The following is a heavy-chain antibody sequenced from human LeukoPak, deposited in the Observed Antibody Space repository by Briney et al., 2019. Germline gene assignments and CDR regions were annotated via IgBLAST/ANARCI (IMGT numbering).Heavy chain of an antibody. CDR2: FSGSGET. D-gene: IGHD4-23*01. CDR3: ARDLRLSVGTSPFDY. CDR1: GFTFSTYA. V-gene: IGHV3-23*01. Sequence: GGSLRLSCAASGFTFSTYAMAWVRQAPGKGLEWVSAFSGSGETYYADSVKGRFTISRDNSKNTLYLQMNSLRADDTALYYCARDLRLSVGTSPFDYWGQGTLVTVSS. J-gene: IGHJ4*02.